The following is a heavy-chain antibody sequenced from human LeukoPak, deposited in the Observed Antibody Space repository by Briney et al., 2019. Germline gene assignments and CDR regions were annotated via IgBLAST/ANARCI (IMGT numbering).Heavy chain of an antibody. CDR2: TYTGGNS. D-gene: IGHD2-15*01. Sequence: GGSLRLSCAASGFTVSSIHMVWVRQAPGKGLEWVSVTYTGGNSYYADSVKGRFIISRDISKNTLYLQMNSLRAEDSAVYYCARGGRGSAAVVAPRSFDIWGQGTMVTVSS. CDR3: ARGGRGSAAVVAPRSFDI. V-gene: IGHV3-53*01. J-gene: IGHJ3*02. CDR1: GFTVSSIH.